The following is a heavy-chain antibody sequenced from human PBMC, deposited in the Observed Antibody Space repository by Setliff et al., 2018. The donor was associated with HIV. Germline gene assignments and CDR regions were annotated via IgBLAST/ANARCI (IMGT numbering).Heavy chain of an antibody. V-gene: IGHV3-49*04. CDR1: GFNFGDYL. CDR2: IRSKNYGGTT. Sequence: SLRLSCTTSGFNFGDYLISWVRQAPGKGLEWVGFIRSKNYGGTTEYAASVKGRFTISRDDSKSIAYLQMNSLKTEDTAVYYCTRETYYYDSSGYLGWFDPWGQGTLVTVSS. D-gene: IGHD3-22*01. J-gene: IGHJ5*02. CDR3: TRETYYYDSSGYLGWFDP.